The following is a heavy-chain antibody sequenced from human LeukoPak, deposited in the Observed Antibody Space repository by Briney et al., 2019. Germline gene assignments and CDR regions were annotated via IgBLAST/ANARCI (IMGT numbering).Heavy chain of an antibody. V-gene: IGHV5-51*01. CDR1: GYSFTSYW. J-gene: IGHJ4*02. Sequence: GESLKISCKGSGYSFTSYWIGWVRQMPGKGLEWVGIIYPDDSDTRYSPSFQDQVIISADKSISTAYLQWSSLKASDTAMYYCARPADDYVWGHYFDYWGQGTLVTVSS. CDR3: ARPADDYVWGHYFDY. D-gene: IGHD3-16*01. CDR2: IYPDDSDT.